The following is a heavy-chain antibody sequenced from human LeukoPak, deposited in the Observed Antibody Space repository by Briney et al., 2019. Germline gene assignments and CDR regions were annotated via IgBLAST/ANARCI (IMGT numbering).Heavy chain of an antibody. J-gene: IGHJ4*02. CDR3: AKLDRDIVVVPAAPKYYFDY. V-gene: IGHV3-23*01. Sequence: GGSLRLSCAVSGFTFSSYAMSWVRQAPGKGLEWVSVISGSGGSTYYADSVKGRFTISRDNSKNTLYLQMNSLRAEDTAVYYCAKLDRDIVVVPAAPKYYFDYWGQGTLVTVST. CDR1: GFTFSSYA. CDR2: ISGSGGST. D-gene: IGHD2-2*01.